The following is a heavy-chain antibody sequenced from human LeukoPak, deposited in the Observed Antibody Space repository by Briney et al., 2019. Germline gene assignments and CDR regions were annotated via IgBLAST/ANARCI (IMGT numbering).Heavy chain of an antibody. V-gene: IGHV3-53*01. J-gene: IGHJ4*02. CDR2: IYSGATT. Sequence: HSGGSLRLSCAASGFTVRINFMTWVRQAPGKGLEWVSVIYSGATTSYADSVKGRFSISRDNSKNTVYLQMNNLRAEDTAVYYCARGPSSGWYYFDYWGRGALVTVSS. CDR3: ARGPSSGWYYFDY. D-gene: IGHD6-19*01. CDR1: GFTVRINF.